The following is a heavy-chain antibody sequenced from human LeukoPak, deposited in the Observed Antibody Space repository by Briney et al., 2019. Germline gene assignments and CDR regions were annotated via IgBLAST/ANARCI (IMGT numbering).Heavy chain of an antibody. V-gene: IGHV4-61*02. CDR1: GGSISSGSYY. CDR2: IYTSGST. D-gene: IGHD5-12*01. J-gene: IGHJ3*02. Sequence: SETLSLTCTVSGGSISSGSYYWSWIRQPAGKGLEWIGRIYTSGSTNYNPSLKSRVTISVDTSKNQFSLKLSSVTAADTAVYCCARVYGAGYDFRGAFDIWGQGTMVTVSS. CDR3: ARVYGAGYDFRGAFDI.